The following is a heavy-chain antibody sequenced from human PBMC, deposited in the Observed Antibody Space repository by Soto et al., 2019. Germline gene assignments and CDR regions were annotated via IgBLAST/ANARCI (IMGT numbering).Heavy chain of an antibody. CDR2: TYYRSKWYN. J-gene: IGHJ6*03. CDR1: GDSVSSNSAA. V-gene: IGHV6-1*01. CDR3: ARDQKKARHYYYMDV. Sequence: QSQTLSLTCAISGDSVSSNSAAWNWIRQSPSRGLEWLGRTYYRSKWYNDYAVSVKSRITINPDTYKNQFSLQRNSVTPGETAVYYCARDQKKARHYYYMDVWGKGTTVTVSS.